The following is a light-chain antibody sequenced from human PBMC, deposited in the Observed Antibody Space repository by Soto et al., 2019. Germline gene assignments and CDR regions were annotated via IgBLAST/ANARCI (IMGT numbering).Light chain of an antibody. Sequence: DIVLTQFPDSLAVSPGERATINCKSSQSVLYRSNNKSYLAWYQQKPGQPPKLLIYWASTRESGVPDRFSGSGSGTDFTLTISSLQAEDVAIYYCQQYYNLPWTFGQGSKVEIK. J-gene: IGKJ1*01. CDR1: QSVLYRSNNKSY. CDR3: QQYYNLPWT. CDR2: WAS. V-gene: IGKV4-1*01.